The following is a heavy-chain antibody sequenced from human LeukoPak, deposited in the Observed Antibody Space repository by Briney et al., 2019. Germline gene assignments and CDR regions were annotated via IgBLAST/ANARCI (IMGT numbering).Heavy chain of an antibody. CDR2: ISYDGSNK. V-gene: IGHV3-30*18. CDR3: AKDSPHWNYAPHFDY. Sequence: GRSLRLSCAASGFTFSSYGMHWVRQAPGKGLEWVAVISYDGSNKYYADSVKGRFTISRDNSKNTLYLQMNSLRAEDTAVYYCAKDSPHWNYAPHFDYWGQGTLVTVSS. CDR1: GFTFSSYG. J-gene: IGHJ4*02. D-gene: IGHD1-7*01.